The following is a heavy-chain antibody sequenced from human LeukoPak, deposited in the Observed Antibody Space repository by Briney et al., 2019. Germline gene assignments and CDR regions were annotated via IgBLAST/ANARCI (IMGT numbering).Heavy chain of an antibody. J-gene: IGHJ4*02. Sequence: PSETLSLTCTVSGGSISSSSYYWGWIRQPPGKGLEWIGSIYYSGSTYYNPSLKSRVTISVDTSKNQFSLKLSSVTAADTAVYYCARVFYDILTGYPDSTVYYFDYWGQGTLVTVSS. CDR1: GGSISSSSYY. CDR2: IYYSGST. V-gene: IGHV4-39*07. D-gene: IGHD3-9*01. CDR3: ARVFYDILTGYPDSTVYYFDY.